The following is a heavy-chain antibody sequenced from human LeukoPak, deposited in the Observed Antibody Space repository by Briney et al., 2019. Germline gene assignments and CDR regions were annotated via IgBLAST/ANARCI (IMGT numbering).Heavy chain of an antibody. CDR1: GFTFSSYS. Sequence: PGGSLRLSCAASGFTFSSYSMNWVRQAPGKGLEWVSSISSSSSYIYYADSVKGRFTISRDNSKNTLYLQMNSLRAEDTAVYYCAKDHNGYNGKPGYFDYWGQGTLVTVSS. D-gene: IGHD5-24*01. CDR3: AKDHNGYNGKPGYFDY. J-gene: IGHJ4*02. V-gene: IGHV3-21*01. CDR2: ISSSSSYI.